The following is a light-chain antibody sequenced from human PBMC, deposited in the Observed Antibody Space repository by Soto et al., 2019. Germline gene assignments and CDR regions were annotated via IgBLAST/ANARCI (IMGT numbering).Light chain of an antibody. CDR1: SSDVGDYNY. Sequence: QSALTQPRSVSGSPGQSVTISCTGTSSDVGDYNYVSWYQPHPGKAPKLMIYDVSKRPSGVPDRFSGSKSGNTASLTISGLQADDEADYYCCSYAGTYTLVFGGGTKVTVL. J-gene: IGLJ2*01. CDR3: CSYAGTYTLV. CDR2: DVS. V-gene: IGLV2-11*01.